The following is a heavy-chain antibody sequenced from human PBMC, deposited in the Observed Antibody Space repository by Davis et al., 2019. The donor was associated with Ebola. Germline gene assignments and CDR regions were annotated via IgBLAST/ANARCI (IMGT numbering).Heavy chain of an antibody. CDR1: GFTVSSNY. D-gene: IGHD6-6*01. CDR3: ANLGSTSSDYSDY. J-gene: IGHJ4*02. CDR2: IRFDGKNQ. V-gene: IGHV3-30*02. Sequence: GESLKISCAASGFTVSSNYMSWVRQAPGKRLEWVTFIRFDGKNQYYADSVKGRFTVSRDNSKNRLYLQLNSLRAADTAVYYCANLGSTSSDYSDYWGQGTLVTVSS.